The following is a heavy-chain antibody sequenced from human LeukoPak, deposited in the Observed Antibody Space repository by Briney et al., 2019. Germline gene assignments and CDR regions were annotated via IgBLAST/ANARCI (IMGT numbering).Heavy chain of an antibody. J-gene: IGHJ4*02. CDR3: ARLMGATLVDY. CDR2: IYPGDSDT. V-gene: IGHV5-51*01. Sequence: GESLQISCQGSGYSFTSYWIGWVRRLPGKGLEWMGIIYPGDSDTRYSPSFQGQVTISADKSISTAYLQWSSLKASDTAMYYCARLMGATLVDYWGQGTLVTVSS. CDR1: GYSFTSYW. D-gene: IGHD1-26*01.